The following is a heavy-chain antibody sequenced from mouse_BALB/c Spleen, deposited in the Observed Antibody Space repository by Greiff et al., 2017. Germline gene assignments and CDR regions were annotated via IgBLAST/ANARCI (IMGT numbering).Heavy chain of an antibody. CDR2: ISSGSSTI. CDR1: GFTFSSFG. D-gene: IGHD6-2*01. CDR3: ARASRDY. J-gene: IGHJ2*01. V-gene: IGHV5-17*02. Sequence: EVQLQESGGGLVQPGGSRKLSCAASGFTFSSFGMHWVRQAPEKGLEWVAYISSGSSTIYYADTVKGRFTISRDNPKNTLFLQMTSLRSEDTAMYYCARASRDYWGQGTTLTVSS.